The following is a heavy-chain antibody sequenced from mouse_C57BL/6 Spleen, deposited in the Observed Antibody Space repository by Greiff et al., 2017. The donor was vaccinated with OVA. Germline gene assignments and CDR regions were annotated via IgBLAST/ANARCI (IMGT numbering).Heavy chain of an antibody. Sequence: VQLKESGGGLVQPGGSMKLSCAASGFTFSDAWMDWVRQSPEKGLEWVAEIRNKANNHATYYAESVKGRFTISRDDSRSRVYLQMNSLRAEDTGIYDCTRSRWLLPYVDYWGQGTTLTVSS. CDR2: IRNKANNHAT. CDR3: TRSRWLLPYVDY. J-gene: IGHJ2*01. V-gene: IGHV6-6*01. D-gene: IGHD2-3*01. CDR1: GFTFSDAW.